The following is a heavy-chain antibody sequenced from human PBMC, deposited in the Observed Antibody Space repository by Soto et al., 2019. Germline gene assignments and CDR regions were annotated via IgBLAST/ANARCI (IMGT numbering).Heavy chain of an antibody. CDR1: GFTFGSYW. D-gene: IGHD2-15*01. Sequence: EVQLVESGGGLVQPGGSLRLSCGASGFTFGSYWMHWVRQAPGKGLVWVARVNREGTGTDHVESVKGRFTISRDNAKNTLYLDRSSLRAEDTAVYYCARESGSGGGYYFDYWGQGTLVTVSS. CDR2: VNREGTGT. J-gene: IGHJ4*02. CDR3: ARESGSGGGYYFDY. V-gene: IGHV3-74*01.